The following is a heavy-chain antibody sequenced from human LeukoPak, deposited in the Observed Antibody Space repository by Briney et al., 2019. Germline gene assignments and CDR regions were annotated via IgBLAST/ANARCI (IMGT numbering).Heavy chain of an antibody. Sequence: SETLSLTCTVSGGSISSYYWSWIRQPAGKGLEWTGRIYTSGSTNYNPSLKSRVTMSVDTSKNQFSPKLSSVTAADTAVYYCARDIRATYYYDSSGYLDDAFDIWGQGTMVTVSS. CDR2: IYTSGST. CDR3: ARDIRATYYYDSSGYLDDAFDI. V-gene: IGHV4-4*07. D-gene: IGHD3-22*01. J-gene: IGHJ3*02. CDR1: GGSISSYY.